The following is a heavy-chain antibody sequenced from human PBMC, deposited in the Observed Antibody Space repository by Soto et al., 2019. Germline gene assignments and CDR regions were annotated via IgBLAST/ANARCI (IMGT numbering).Heavy chain of an antibody. CDR2: ISSSSSYT. J-gene: IGHJ4*02. V-gene: IGHV3-11*06. CDR3: ARGAYYDSTFDY. Sequence: GGSLRLSCAASGFTFSYYYMSWIRQSPGKGLEWVSYISSSSSYTNYADSVKGRFTISRDNAKNSLYLQMNSLRAEDTAVYYCARGAYYDSTFDYWGQGTLVTVSS. D-gene: IGHD3-22*01. CDR1: GFTFSYYY.